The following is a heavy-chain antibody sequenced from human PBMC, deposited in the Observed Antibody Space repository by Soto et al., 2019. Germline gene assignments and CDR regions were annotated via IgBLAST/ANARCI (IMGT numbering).Heavy chain of an antibody. J-gene: IGHJ4*02. D-gene: IGHD3-3*01. CDR1: GYTFTSYG. Sequence: SVKVSCKASGYTFTSYGISWVRQAPGQGLEWMGWISAYNGNTNYAQKLQGRVTMTTDTSTSTAYMELRSLRSDDTAVYYCARKLAYDVLWGGSPPVGYLDYWGQGTMVTVPS. CDR3: ARKLAYDVLWGGSPPVGYLDY. CDR2: ISAYNGNT. V-gene: IGHV1-18*04.